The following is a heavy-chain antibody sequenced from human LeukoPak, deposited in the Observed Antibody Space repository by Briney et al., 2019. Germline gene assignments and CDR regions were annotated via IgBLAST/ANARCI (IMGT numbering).Heavy chain of an antibody. Sequence: PSETLSLTCTVSGYSISSGYYWGWIRQSPGKGLEWIGSIYHGGSTYYNPSLRRRVIVSVDTSKNHFSLKMSSVTAADTAVYYCARDLASCAGDCYSDGFDYWGQGALVTVSS. CDR2: IYHGGST. V-gene: IGHV4-38-2*02. CDR1: GYSISSGYY. J-gene: IGHJ4*02. CDR3: ARDLASCAGDCYSDGFDY. D-gene: IGHD2-21*02.